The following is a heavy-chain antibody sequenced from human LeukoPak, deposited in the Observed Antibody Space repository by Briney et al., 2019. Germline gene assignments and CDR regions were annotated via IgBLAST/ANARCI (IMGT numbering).Heavy chain of an antibody. CDR3: AREMITFGGADAFDI. J-gene: IGHJ3*02. V-gene: IGHV4-4*02. CDR2: IYHSGST. D-gene: IGHD3-16*01. CDR1: GGSISSSNW. Sequence: SGTLSLTCAVSGGSISSSNWWSWVRQPPGKGLEWIGEIYHSGSTNYNPSLKSRVTLSVDKSKNQFSLKLSSVTAADTAVYYCAREMITFGGADAFDIWGQGTMVTVSS.